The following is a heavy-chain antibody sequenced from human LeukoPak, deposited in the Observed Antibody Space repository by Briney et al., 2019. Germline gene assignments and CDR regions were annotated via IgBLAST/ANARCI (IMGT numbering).Heavy chain of an antibody. Sequence: GGSLRLSCAASVFTFSTSDMTWVRQAPGKGLEWVASSRVDNGGAYYGDSVKGRFTISRDNSQNTLDLQMNGLRAEDTAIYYCAKGSCGADVCFYFYYMHVWGKGTTVTVSS. D-gene: IGHD2-21*02. CDR3: AKGSCGADVCFYFYYMHV. CDR1: VFTFSTSD. V-gene: IGHV3-23*01. CDR2: SRVDNGGA. J-gene: IGHJ6*03.